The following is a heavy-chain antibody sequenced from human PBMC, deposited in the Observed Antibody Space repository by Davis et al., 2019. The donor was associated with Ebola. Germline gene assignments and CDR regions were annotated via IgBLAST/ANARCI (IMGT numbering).Heavy chain of an antibody. D-gene: IGHD3-10*01. Sequence: SVKVSCKASGGTFSSYAISCVRQAPGQGLEWMGGIIPILGIANYAQKFQGRVTITADKSTSTAYMELSSLRSEDTAVYYCARDTWFGDWFGDGMDVWGQGTTVTVSS. J-gene: IGHJ6*02. CDR3: ARDTWFGDWFGDGMDV. CDR2: IIPILGIA. CDR1: GGTFSSYA. V-gene: IGHV1-69*10.